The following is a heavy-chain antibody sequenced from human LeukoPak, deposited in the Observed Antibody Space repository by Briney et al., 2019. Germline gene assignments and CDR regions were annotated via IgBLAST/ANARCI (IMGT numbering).Heavy chain of an antibody. CDR3: ARDPGYSYGYGTFDY. J-gene: IGHJ4*02. CDR2: ISSSSSYI. D-gene: IGHD5-18*01. CDR1: GFTFSSYS. Sequence: GGSLRLSCAASGFTFSSYSMNWVRQAPGKGLEWVSSISSSSSYIYYADSVKGRFTISRDNVKNSLYLQMNSLRAEDTAVYYCARDPGYSYGYGTFDYWGQGTLVTVSS. V-gene: IGHV3-21*01.